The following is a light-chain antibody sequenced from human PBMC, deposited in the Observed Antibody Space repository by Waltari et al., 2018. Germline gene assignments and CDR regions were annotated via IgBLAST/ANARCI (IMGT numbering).Light chain of an antibody. V-gene: IGLV4-69*01. CDR2: VNSDGSH. CDR1: SGHSSNV. CDR3: QTGGHGTWV. J-gene: IGLJ3*02. Sequence: QLVLTQSPSASASLGASIKLTCTLSSGHSSNVIAWLQQQPEKGPRYLMNVNSDGSHTRGNEIPDRFSGSSSGAERYLTISSLQSEDEADYYCQTGGHGTWVFGGGTKLTVL.